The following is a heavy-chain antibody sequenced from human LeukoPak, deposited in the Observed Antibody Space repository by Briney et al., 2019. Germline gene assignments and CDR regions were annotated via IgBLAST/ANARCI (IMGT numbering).Heavy chain of an antibody. CDR3: ARGVVATINYFDY. CDR2: ISYDGSNK. CDR1: GFTFSRYA. V-gene: IGHV3-30*01. D-gene: IGHD5-12*01. J-gene: IGHJ4*02. Sequence: GRSLRLSCAASGFTFSRYAMHWVRQAPGKGLEWVAVISYDGSNKYYADSVKGRFTISRDNSKNTLYLQMNSLRAEDTAVYYCARGVVATINYFDYWGQGTLVTVSS.